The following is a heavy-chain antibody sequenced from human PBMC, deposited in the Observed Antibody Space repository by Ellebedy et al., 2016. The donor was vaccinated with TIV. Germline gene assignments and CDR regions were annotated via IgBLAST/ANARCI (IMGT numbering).Heavy chain of an antibody. CDR1: AFTFKTSA. V-gene: IGHV3-23*05. CDR2: IDSSGSYT. Sequence: PGGSLRLSCAASAFTFKTSAMSWVRQAPGEGLEWVSSIDSSGSYTPYADSVKGRFTISRDNSKNTLSLQMNSLRAEDTAVYFCAKGGRATPIDYWGQGTLVTVSS. D-gene: IGHD2-15*01. CDR3: AKGGRATPIDY. J-gene: IGHJ4*02.